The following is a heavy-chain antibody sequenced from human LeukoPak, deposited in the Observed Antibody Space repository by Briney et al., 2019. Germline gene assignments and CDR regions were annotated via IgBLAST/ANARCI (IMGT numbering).Heavy chain of an antibody. V-gene: IGHV4-61*02. Sequence: SETLSLTCTVSGGSISSGSYYWSWIRQPAGKGLEWIGRIYTSGSTNYNPSLKSRVTISVDTSKNQFSLKLSSVTAADTAVYYCAREQGLYGSGSWYVWGKGTTVTVSS. CDR1: GGSISSGSYY. J-gene: IGHJ6*04. CDR2: IYTSGST. CDR3: AREQGLYGSGSWYV. D-gene: IGHD3-10*01.